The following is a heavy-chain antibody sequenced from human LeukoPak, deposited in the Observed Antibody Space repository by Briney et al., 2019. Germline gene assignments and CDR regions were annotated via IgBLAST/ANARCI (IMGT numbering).Heavy chain of an antibody. CDR3: AKAMRITMALGGFDI. V-gene: IGHV3-30*18. J-gene: IGHJ3*02. Sequence: PGGSLRLSCAASGFTFSSYGMHWVRQAPGKGLEWVAVISYDGSNKYYADSVKGRFTISRDNSKNTLYLQMNSLRAEDTAVYYCAKAMRITMALGGFDIWGQGTMVTVSS. CDR1: GFTFSSYG. D-gene: IGHD3-10*01. CDR2: ISYDGSNK.